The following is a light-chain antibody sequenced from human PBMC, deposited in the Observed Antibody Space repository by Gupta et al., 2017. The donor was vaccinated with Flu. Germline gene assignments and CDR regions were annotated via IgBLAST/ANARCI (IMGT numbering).Light chain of an antibody. CDR3: QQYNTWQAFN. J-gene: IGKJ4*01. CDR2: GAS. V-gene: IGKV3-15*01. Sequence: EIVMTQSPATLSVSPGERATLSYRASQSVSSNLAWYQQKPGQAPRLLIYGASTRATGIPARFRGSGSGTEFTLTISSLQSEDFAVYYCQQYNTWQAFNFGGGTKVEIK. CDR1: QSVSSN.